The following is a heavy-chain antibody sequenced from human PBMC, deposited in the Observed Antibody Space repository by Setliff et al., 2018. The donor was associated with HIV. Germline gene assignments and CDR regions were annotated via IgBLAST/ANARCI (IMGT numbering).Heavy chain of an antibody. CDR1: GFTFSDVW. CDR2: IKSEIRGGST. Sequence: PGESLRLSCAADTSASGFTFSDVWFSWVRQAPGKGLEWIGRIKSEIRGGSTDYGAPVKGRFSISRDDSTNTVFLQMNSLKTDDTAVYYCSADTEDSYNFYNCDYWGPGIQVTVSS. V-gene: IGHV3-15*01. CDR3: SADTEDSYNFYNCDY. D-gene: IGHD1-1*01. J-gene: IGHJ4*02.